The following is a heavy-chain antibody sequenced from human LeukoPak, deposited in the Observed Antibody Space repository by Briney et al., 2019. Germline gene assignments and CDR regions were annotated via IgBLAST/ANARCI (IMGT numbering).Heavy chain of an antibody. CDR1: GYTFTGYY. V-gene: IGHV1-2*02. D-gene: IGHD2-15*01. Sequence: ASVKVSCKAPGYTFTGYYMHWVRQAPGQGLEWMGWINPNSGGTNYAQKFQGRVTMTRDTSISTAYMELSRLRSDDTAVYYCARVGFCSGGLCPYYFDYWGQGILVTVSS. J-gene: IGHJ4*02. CDR2: INPNSGGT. CDR3: ARVGFCSGGLCPYYFDY.